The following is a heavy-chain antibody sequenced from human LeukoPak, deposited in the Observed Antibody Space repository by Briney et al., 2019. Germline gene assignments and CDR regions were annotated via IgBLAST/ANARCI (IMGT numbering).Heavy chain of an antibody. J-gene: IGHJ3*02. CDR1: GGTFSSYA. V-gene: IGHV1-69*05. CDR3: ATQAPAAEPITMVRGVTRNDAFDI. D-gene: IGHD3-10*01. Sequence: ASVKVSCKASGGTFSSYAISWVRQAPGQGLEWMGGIIPIFGTANYAQKFQGRVTITTDESTSTAYMELSSLRSEDTAVYYCATQAPAAEPITMVRGVTRNDAFDIWGQGTMVTVSS. CDR2: IIPIFGTA.